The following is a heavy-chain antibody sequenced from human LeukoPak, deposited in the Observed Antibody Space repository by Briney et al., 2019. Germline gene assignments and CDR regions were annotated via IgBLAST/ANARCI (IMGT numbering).Heavy chain of an antibody. V-gene: IGHV3-30-3*01. CDR3: ARGGLSQSSIAARSWFDP. CDR2: ISYDGSNK. J-gene: IGHJ5*02. Sequence: GRSLRLSCAASGFTFSSYAMHWVRQAPGKGLEWVAVISYDGSNKYYADSVKGRFTISRDNSKNTLYLQMNSLRAEDTAVYYCARGGLSQSSIAARSWFDPWGQATLVTVSS. D-gene: IGHD6-6*01. CDR1: GFTFSSYA.